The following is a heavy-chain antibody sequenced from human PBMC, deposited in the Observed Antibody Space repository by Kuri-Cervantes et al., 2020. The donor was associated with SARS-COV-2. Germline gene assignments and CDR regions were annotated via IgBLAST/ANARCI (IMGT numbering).Heavy chain of an antibody. J-gene: IGHJ6*02. CDR2: ISSSSTI. CDR3: ARDYYYDSSGYYYDVYYYGMDV. CDR1: GFTFSSYS. Sequence: LICAASGFTFSSYSMNWVRQAPGKGLEWVSYISSSSTIYYADSVKGRFTISRDNAKNSLYLQMNSLRDEDTAVYYCARDYYYDSSGYYYDVYYYGMDVWGQGTTVTVSS. D-gene: IGHD3-22*01. V-gene: IGHV3-48*02.